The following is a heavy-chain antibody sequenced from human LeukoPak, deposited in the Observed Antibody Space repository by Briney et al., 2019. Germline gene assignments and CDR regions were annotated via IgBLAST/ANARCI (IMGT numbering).Heavy chain of an antibody. CDR2: IYYSGST. CDR3: ARAASYSGSSKDFDY. CDR1: GGSIRSGGYY. Sequence: SETLSLTCTVSGGSIRSGGYYWSWIRQHPGKGLEWIGYIYYSGSTYYNPSLKSRVTISVDTSKNQFSLKLSSVTAADTAVYYCARAASYSGSSKDFDYWGQGTLVTVSS. V-gene: IGHV4-31*03. D-gene: IGHD1-26*01. J-gene: IGHJ4*02.